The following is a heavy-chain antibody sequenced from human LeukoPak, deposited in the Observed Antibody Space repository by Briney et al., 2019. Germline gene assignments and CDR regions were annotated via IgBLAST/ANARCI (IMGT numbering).Heavy chain of an antibody. CDR1: GGSISSSSYY. CDR2: IYYSGST. Sequence: SETLSLTCTVSGGSISSSSYYWGWIRQPPGKGLEWIGYIYYSGSTNYNPSLKSRVTISVDTSKNQFSLKLSSVTAADTAVYYCARATSSSSWMNYYYYYMDVWGKGTTVTISS. D-gene: IGHD6-13*01. J-gene: IGHJ6*03. V-gene: IGHV4-61*05. CDR3: ARATSSSSWMNYYYYYMDV.